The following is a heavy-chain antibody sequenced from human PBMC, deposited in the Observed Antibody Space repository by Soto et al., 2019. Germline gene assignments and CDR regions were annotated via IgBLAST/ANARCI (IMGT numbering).Heavy chain of an antibody. D-gene: IGHD3-3*01. CDR2: VSANGQGI. V-gene: IGHV3-23*01. CDR3: AKDRHDPRDYFHY. J-gene: IGHJ4*02. CDR1: GFTFSSSG. Sequence: GGSLRLCCAASGFTFSSSGISWVRQAPGKGLEWVSAVSANGQGIYYADSLRGRFTISRDNSKNTVFLRMDSLSAEDTAVYYCAKDRHDPRDYFHYWGQGTLVTVSS.